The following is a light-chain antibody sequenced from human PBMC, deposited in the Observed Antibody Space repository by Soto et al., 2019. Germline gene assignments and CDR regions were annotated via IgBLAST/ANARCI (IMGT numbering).Light chain of an antibody. J-gene: IGKJ4*01. CDR2: GAS. CDR3: KQYGNANLT. V-gene: IGKV3-20*01. CDR1: QSVSSIY. Sequence: IVLTQSPGTLSLSPGERATLSCRASQSVSSIYLAWYQQKPGQAPRLLIYGASSRATGIPDRFSGSGSGTDFTLTISRLEPEDFAVYYCKQYGNANLTFGGGTKVDIK.